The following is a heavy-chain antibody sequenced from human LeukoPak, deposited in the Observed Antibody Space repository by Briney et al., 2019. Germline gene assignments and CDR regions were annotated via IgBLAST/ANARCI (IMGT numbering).Heavy chain of an antibody. CDR2: ISAYNGNT. V-gene: IGHV1-18*01. J-gene: IGHJ4*02. Sequence: EASVKVSCKASGYTFTSYGISWVRQAPGQGLEWMGWISAYNGNTNYAQKLQGRVTMTTDTSTSTAYMELSSLRSDDTAVYYCARAEDFITMVRGVVRGVPDYWGQGNLVTVSS. D-gene: IGHD3-10*01. CDR3: ARAEDFITMVRGVVRGVPDY. CDR1: GYTFTSYG.